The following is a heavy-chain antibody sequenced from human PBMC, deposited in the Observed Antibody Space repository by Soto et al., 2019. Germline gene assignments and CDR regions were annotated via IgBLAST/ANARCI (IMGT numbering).Heavy chain of an antibody. Sequence: SLRLSCTASGFTFGDCAMSRGRQGPGKGLEWVGFIRSKAYGGTTQYAASVKGRFTISRDDYKSIAYLQMNSLKTEHTAVYYCSRPPVRGVITYYYYGMDVWGQGTTVTVSS. V-gene: IGHV3-49*04. D-gene: IGHD3-10*01. CDR3: SRPPVRGVITYYYYGMDV. J-gene: IGHJ6*02. CDR2: IRSKAYGGTT. CDR1: GFTFGDCA.